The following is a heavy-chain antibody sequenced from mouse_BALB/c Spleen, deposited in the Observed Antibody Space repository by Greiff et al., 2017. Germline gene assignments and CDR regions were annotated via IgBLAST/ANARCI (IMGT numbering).Heavy chain of an antibody. V-gene: IGHV1-54*01. CDR2: INPGSGGT. CDR1: GYAFTNYL. Sequence: QVQLQQSGAELVRPGTSVKVSCKASGYAFTNYLIEWVKQRPGQGLEWIGVINPGSGGTNYNEKFKGKATLTADKSSSTAYMQLSSLTSDDSAVYFCARNHYGSSYGFAYWGQGTLVTVSA. CDR3: ARNHYGSSYGFAY. J-gene: IGHJ3*01. D-gene: IGHD1-1*01.